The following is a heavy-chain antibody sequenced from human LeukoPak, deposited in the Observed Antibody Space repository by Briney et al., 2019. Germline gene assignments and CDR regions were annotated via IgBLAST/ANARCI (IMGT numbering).Heavy chain of an antibody. CDR2: IYHSGST. CDR3: ARGDGYSGYDSPYYFDY. CDR1: GYSISSGYY. Sequence: SETLSLTCTVSGYSISSGYYWGWIRQPPGKGLEWIGSIYHSGSTYYNPSLKSRVTISVDTSKNQFSLKLSSVTAADTAVYYCARGDGYSGYDSPYYFDYWGRGTLVTVSS. D-gene: IGHD5-12*01. V-gene: IGHV4-38-2*02. J-gene: IGHJ4*02.